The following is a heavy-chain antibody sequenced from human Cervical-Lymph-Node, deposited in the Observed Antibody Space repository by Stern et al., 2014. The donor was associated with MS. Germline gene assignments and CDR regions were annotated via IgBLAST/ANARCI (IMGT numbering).Heavy chain of an antibody. CDR3: AREFNYDSSGYYFYY. V-gene: IGHV1-69*01. CDR1: GGTLSTYA. J-gene: IGHJ4*02. Sequence: QVQLVQSGAEVKKPGSSLKVSCKASGGTLSTYAITRGRQAPGQGLEWMGGIVPIFGTANYAQKFQGRVTITADESTSTAYMELSSLRSEDTAVYYCAREFNYDSSGYYFYYWGQGTLVTVSS. CDR2: IVPIFGTA. D-gene: IGHD3-22*01.